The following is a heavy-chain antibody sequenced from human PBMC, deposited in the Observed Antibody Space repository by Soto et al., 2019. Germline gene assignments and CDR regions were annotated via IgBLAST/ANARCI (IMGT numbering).Heavy chain of an antibody. CDR2: INAGNGNT. D-gene: IGHD7-27*01. CDR1: GYSFTSYA. Sequence: GASVKVSCKASGYSFTSYAMHWVRQAPGQRLEWMGWINAGNGNTKYSQKFQGRVTITRDTSASTAYMELSSLRSEDTAVYYCATAGTGANSIDYSRQRTLVTV. V-gene: IGHV1-3*01. J-gene: IGHJ4*02. CDR3: ATAGTGANSIDY.